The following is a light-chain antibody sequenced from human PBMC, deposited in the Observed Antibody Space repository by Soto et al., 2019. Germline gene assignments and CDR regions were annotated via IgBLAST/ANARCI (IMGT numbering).Light chain of an antibody. CDR1: QSVRSN. CDR3: QQYNNWPRT. Sequence: EIVMTQSPATLSVSPGERATLSCRASQSVRSNLAWYQQKPGQAPRLLIYGASTRATGIPARFSGSRSGTKFTLTISSLQSEDFVVYYCQQYNNWPRTFGQGTKVEIK. J-gene: IGKJ1*01. V-gene: IGKV3-15*01. CDR2: GAS.